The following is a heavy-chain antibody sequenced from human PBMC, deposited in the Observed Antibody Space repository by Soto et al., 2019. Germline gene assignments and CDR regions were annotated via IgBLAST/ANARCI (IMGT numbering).Heavy chain of an antibody. CDR1: GGSISSGDYY. V-gene: IGHV4-30-4*01. CDR2: IYFSGNT. CDR3: VRERGWRYFNYAMDV. Sequence: QVQLQESGPGLVKPSQTLSLTCSVAGGSISSGDYYWSWIRQPPGKGLEWIGFIYFSGNTYYNPSLKIRVTVSIDTSKNQFSLRLNSVTAADTAVYYCVRERGWRYFNYAMDVWGQGTTVTVSS. J-gene: IGHJ6*02. D-gene: IGHD6-19*01.